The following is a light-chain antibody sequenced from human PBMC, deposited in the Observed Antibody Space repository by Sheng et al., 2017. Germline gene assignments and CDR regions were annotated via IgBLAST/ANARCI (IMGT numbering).Light chain of an antibody. V-gene: IGKV1-NL1*01. CDR3: QQYYSFPPYT. CDR2: GAS. J-gene: IGKJ2*01. CDR1: QGISNS. Sequence: DIQMTQSPSSLSASVGDRGTITCRASQGISNSLAWYQQKPGKAPKLLLYGASRLASGVPSRFSGSGSGTDFTLTISWLQSEDFATYYCQQYYSFPPYTFGQGTKLEI.